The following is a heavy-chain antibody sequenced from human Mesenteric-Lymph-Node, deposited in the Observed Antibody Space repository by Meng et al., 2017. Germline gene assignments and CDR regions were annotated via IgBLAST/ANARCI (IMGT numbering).Heavy chain of an antibody. CDR2: IYHTGNT. D-gene: IGHD2-21*01. V-gene: IGHV4-38-2*01. J-gene: IGHJ4*02. CDR1: GYSISSGCY. CDR3: ARRIGGSAYRDY. Sequence: SETLSLTCAGSGYSISSGCYWGWIRQTPGKGLEWIGNIYHTGNTYYNPSLKSRVTISIDTSKNQFSLKLNSVTAADTAVYYCARRIGGSAYRDYWGQGMLVT.